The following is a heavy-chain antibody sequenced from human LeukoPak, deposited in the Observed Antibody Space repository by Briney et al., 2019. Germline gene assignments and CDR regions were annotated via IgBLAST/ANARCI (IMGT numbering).Heavy chain of an antibody. CDR3: ARDDDILNGYFPDY. V-gene: IGHV1-18*04. CDR2: ISAYNGNT. Sequence: EASVKVSCKASGYTFTSYGISWVRQAPGQGLEWMGWISAYNGNTNYAQKLQGRVTMTTDTSTSTAYMELRSLRSDDTAVYYCARDDDILNGYFPDYWGQGTLVTVSS. J-gene: IGHJ4*02. D-gene: IGHD3-9*01. CDR1: GYTFTSYG.